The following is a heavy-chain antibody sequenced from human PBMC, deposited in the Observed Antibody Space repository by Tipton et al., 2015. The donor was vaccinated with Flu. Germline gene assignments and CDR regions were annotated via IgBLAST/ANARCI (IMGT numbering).Heavy chain of an antibody. J-gene: IGHJ3*02. D-gene: IGHD1-20*01. CDR1: GGSISSYY. CDR2: IYYSGST. V-gene: IGHV4-59*01. CDR3: ARDSHITGMTGAFDI. Sequence: TLSLTCTVSGGSISSYYWSWIRQPPGKGLEWIGYIYYSGSTNYNPSLKSRVTISVDTSKNQFSLKLSSVTAADTAVYYCARDSHITGMTGAFDIWGQGTMVTVSS.